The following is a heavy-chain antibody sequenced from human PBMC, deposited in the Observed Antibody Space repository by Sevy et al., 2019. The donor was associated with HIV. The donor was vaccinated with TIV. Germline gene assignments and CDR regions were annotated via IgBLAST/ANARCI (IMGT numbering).Heavy chain of an antibody. CDR2: ISYDGSNK. V-gene: IGHV3-30-3*01. Sequence: GGSLRLSCAASGFTFSSYAMHWVRQAPGKGLEWVAVISYDGSNKYYADSVKGRFTISRDNSKNTLYLKMNSLRAEDTAVYYCARETAYYSLDWYFDLWGRGTLVTVSS. D-gene: IGHD3-10*01. CDR3: ARETAYYSLDWYFDL. CDR1: GFTFSSYA. J-gene: IGHJ2*01.